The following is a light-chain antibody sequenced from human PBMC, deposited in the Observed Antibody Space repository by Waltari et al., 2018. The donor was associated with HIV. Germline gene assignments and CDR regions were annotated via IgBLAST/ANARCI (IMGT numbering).Light chain of an antibody. J-gene: IGLJ2*01. Sequence: QSALTQPASVSGSPGQSITISCTGTTSDVGGYNNVSWYQQHPGKAPKLMIYDVSNLPAGVSPRFSGSKSDNTASLTISGRQAEDEADYFCSSYTTSSTMIFGGGTKLTVL. CDR2: DVS. V-gene: IGLV2-14*03. CDR1: TSDVGGYNN. CDR3: SSYTTSSTMI.